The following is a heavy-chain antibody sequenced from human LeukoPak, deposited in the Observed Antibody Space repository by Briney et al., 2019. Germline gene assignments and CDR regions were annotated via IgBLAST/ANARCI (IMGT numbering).Heavy chain of an antibody. Sequence: SETLSLTCAVYGGSFSGYYSSWIRQPPGKGLEWIGEINHSGSTNYNPSLKSRVTISVDTSKNQFSLKLSSVTAADTAVYYCARRCIAVAGTLNWFDPWGQGTLVTVSS. V-gene: IGHV4-34*01. CDR2: INHSGST. CDR1: GGSFSGYY. CDR3: ARRCIAVAGTLNWFDP. J-gene: IGHJ5*02. D-gene: IGHD6-19*01.